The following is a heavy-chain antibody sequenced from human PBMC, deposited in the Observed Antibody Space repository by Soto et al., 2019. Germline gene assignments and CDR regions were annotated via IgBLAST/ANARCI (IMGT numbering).Heavy chain of an antibody. CDR2: VYFSATT. CDR3: ARHGLSSSGWTAAGFDY. V-gene: IGHV4-39*01. D-gene: IGHD6-19*01. CDR1: NGSISSAIYY. J-gene: IGHJ4*02. Sequence: ETLSLTCTVSNGSISSAIYYWGWIRQPPGKGLEWIGSVYFSATTYYNPSLKSRLTFSEDTSKNLFSLKLSSVTAADTAVYYCARHGLSSSGWTAAGFDYWGQGIVVTVSS.